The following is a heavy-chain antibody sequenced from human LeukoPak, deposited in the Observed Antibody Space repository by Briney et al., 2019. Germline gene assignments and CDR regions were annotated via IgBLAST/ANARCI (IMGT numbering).Heavy chain of an antibody. D-gene: IGHD6-13*01. CDR2: MNPNSGNT. Sequence: ASVKVSCKASGYTFTSYDINWVRQAAGQGLEWMGWMNPNSGNTGYAQKFQGRVTITRNTSISTAYMELGSLRSEDTAVYYCASAPAGYSSSWYYFDYWGQGTLVTVSS. J-gene: IGHJ4*02. CDR1: GYTFTSYD. V-gene: IGHV1-8*03. CDR3: ASAPAGYSSSWYYFDY.